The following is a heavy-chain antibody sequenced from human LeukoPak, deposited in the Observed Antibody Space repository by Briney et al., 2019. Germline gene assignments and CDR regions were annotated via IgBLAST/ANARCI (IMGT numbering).Heavy chain of an antibody. J-gene: IGHJ1*01. V-gene: IGHV1-2*02. CDR3: ARGSYDSSDFEYFHH. D-gene: IGHD3-22*01. CDR1: GYTFIGNY. Sequence: ASLKVSCKASGYTFIGNYMHWVRQAPGQGLEWMGWINPNSGGTNYAQKFQGRVTMTRDTSISTAYMELNRLRSDDTAVYYCARGSYDSSDFEYFHHWGQGTLVTVSS. CDR2: INPNSGGT.